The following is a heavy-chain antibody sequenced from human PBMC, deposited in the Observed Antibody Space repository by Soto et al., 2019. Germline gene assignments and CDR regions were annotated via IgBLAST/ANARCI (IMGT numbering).Heavy chain of an antibody. CDR2: FIPSFPAP. D-gene: IGHD2-21*01. V-gene: IGHV1-69*12. Sequence: VQFVPSGAALKKPGSSVRVSCRASGGTIKTYTLSWVRQAPGQGLEWMGAFIPSFPAPNFAQRFNGRLTLTADESTNTGFMELSGLRPEDTALYFCATGEVVPSFPNWLDTWGQGTHVIVSS. CDR3: ATGEVVPSFPNWLDT. CDR1: GGTIKTYT. J-gene: IGHJ5*02.